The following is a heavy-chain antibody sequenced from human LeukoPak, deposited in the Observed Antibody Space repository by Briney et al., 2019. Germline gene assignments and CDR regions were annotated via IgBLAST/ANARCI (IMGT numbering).Heavy chain of an antibody. CDR3: ARVDYSDAFDI. D-gene: IGHD3-10*01. Sequence: PGGSLRLSCAASGFTFSSYWMSWVRQAPGKGLEWVANIKQDGSEKYYVDSVKGRFTISRDNAKNSLYLQMNSLRAGDTAVYYCARVDYSDAFDIWGQGTMVTVSS. V-gene: IGHV3-7*01. J-gene: IGHJ3*02. CDR2: IKQDGSEK. CDR1: GFTFSSYW.